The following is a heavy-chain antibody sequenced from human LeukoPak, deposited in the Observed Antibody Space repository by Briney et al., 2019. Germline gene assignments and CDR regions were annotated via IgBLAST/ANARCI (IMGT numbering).Heavy chain of an antibody. Sequence: GGSLRLSCAASGFNFHNDWMNWVRQAPGKGLEWVGRIKSKTDGGTTDYAAPVKGRFTISRDDSKNTLYLQMNSLKTEDTAVYYCTTVYDSSGYYRRGFDYWGQGTLVTVSS. J-gene: IGHJ4*02. CDR2: IKSKTDGGTT. CDR3: TTVYDSSGYYRRGFDY. V-gene: IGHV3-15*07. CDR1: GFNFHNDW. D-gene: IGHD3-22*01.